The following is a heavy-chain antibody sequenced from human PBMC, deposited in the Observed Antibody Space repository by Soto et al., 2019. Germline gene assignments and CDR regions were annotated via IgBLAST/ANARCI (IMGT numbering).Heavy chain of an antibody. CDR1: GDSISTVDYF. CDR3: ARGRYCLTGRCFPNWFDS. V-gene: IGHV4-30-4*01. J-gene: IGHJ5*01. Sequence: SETLSLTCSVSGDSISTVDYFWAWIRQPPGQALEYVGYIYKSATTYYNPSFESRVAISLDTSKSQFYLNVTSVTAADTAVYFGARGRYCLTGRCFPNWFDSWGQGTPVTVSS. CDR2: IYKSATT. D-gene: IGHD2-15*01.